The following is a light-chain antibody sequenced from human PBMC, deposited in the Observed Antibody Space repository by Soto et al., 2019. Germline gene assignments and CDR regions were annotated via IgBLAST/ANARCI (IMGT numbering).Light chain of an antibody. Sequence: SYELTQPPSVSVSPGQTARITCSGDALPKQYAYWYQQKPGQAPVLVIYKDSERPSGIPERFSGSSSGTTVTLTISGVQAEDEADYYCQSADSSGTYVVFGGATNMTVL. J-gene: IGLJ2*01. CDR2: KDS. V-gene: IGLV3-25*03. CDR3: QSADSSGTYVV. CDR1: ALPKQY.